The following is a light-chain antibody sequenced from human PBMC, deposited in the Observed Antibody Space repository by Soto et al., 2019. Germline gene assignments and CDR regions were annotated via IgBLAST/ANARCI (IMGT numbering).Light chain of an antibody. CDR1: SSDVGSYNR. Sequence: QSALTQPPSVSGSPGHSVAISCTGTSSDVGSYNRVSWYQQPPGSAPNLMIYDVSNRPSGVPDRFSGSKSGNAASLTISGLQAEDEADYYCSSYTSSNTYVFGTGTQLTVL. V-gene: IGLV2-18*02. J-gene: IGLJ1*01. CDR3: SSYTSSNTYV. CDR2: DVS.